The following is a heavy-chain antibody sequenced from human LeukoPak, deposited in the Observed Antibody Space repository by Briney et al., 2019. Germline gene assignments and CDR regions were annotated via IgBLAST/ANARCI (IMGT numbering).Heavy chain of an antibody. J-gene: IGHJ4*02. CDR1: GYSISSGYY. V-gene: IGHV4-4*07. CDR3: AREGIAAAEYFDY. D-gene: IGHD6-13*01. Sequence: PSETLSLTCTVSGYSISSGYYWGWIRQPAGKGLEWIGRIYTSGSTNYNPSLKSRVTMSVDTSKNQFSLKLSSVTAADTAVYYCAREGIAAAEYFDYWGQGTLVTVSS. CDR2: IYTSGST.